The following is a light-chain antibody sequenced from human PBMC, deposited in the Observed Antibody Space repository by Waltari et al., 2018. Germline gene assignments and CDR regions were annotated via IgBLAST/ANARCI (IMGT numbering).Light chain of an antibody. CDR2: EVN. J-gene: IGLJ1*01. CDR1: SSDVGSYNL. Sequence: QSALTQPASVSGSPGQSITVSCTGPSSDVGSYNLFSWFQQYPDTAPKLIIFEVNKRPSGVSNRFSGSKSGNTASLTISGLQAGDEADYYCCSYAGSGIYVFGTGAKVTVL. V-gene: IGLV2-23*02. CDR3: CSYAGSGIYV.